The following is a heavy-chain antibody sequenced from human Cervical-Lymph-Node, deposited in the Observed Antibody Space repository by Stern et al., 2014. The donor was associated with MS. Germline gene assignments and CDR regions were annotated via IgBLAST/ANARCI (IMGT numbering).Heavy chain of an antibody. D-gene: IGHD4-23*01. Sequence: QLQLQESGPGLVKPSQTLSLTCGISGDSVSSDSAAWNWIRQSPSRGLEWLGRTYYRSEWSSDYAGSVISRITISPDTSKNQFSLQLNSVTPEDTAVYARGGGPTSEYFQHWGQGTLVIVSS. J-gene: IGHJ1*01. CDR3: GGGPTSEYFQH. V-gene: IGHV6-1*01. CDR2: TYYRSEWSS. CDR1: GDSVSSDSAA.